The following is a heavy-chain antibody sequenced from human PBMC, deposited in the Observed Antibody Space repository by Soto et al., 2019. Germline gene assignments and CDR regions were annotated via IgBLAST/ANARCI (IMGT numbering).Heavy chain of an antibody. V-gene: IGHV1-69*02. CDR2: INPILSMS. D-gene: IGHD3-10*01. J-gene: IGHJ4*02. CDR3: ASSYGSGYRAFDY. CDR1: GDTFTFYS. Sequence: QVQLVQSGAEVKKPGSSVRVSCKASGDTFTFYSINWVRQAPGLGLEWMGRINPILSMSNYAQRFQGRVTVPADKATSTAYMELGSLRSEDTAMYYCASSYGSGYRAFDYWGQGALVTVSS.